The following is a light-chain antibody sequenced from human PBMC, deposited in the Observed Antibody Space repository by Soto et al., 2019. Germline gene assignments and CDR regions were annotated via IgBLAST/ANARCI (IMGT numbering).Light chain of an antibody. CDR1: QTISDSY. CDR2: AAS. V-gene: IGKV3-20*01. J-gene: IGKJ2*01. CDR3: QQYGSSPAYT. Sequence: EIVLTQSPGTLSLSPGERATLSCRASQTISDSYLAWYQQKPGQAPRLLIYAASSKAPGIPDRFSGSGSGTDFTLTISRLEPEDVAVYYCQQYGSSPAYTFGQGTKVEI.